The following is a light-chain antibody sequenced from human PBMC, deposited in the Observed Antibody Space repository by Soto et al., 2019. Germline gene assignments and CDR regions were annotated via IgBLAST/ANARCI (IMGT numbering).Light chain of an antibody. Sequence: QSVLTQPPSASGTPGQRVTISCSGSTSNIGSNFAYWYQQLPGAAPKLLISRNDEWPSGVPDRFSGSKSGTSASLAISGLRSEDEADYYCAAWDGSLSGPVFGGGTKLTVL. CDR3: AAWDGSLSGPV. CDR2: RND. J-gene: IGLJ2*01. V-gene: IGLV1-47*01. CDR1: TSNIGSNF.